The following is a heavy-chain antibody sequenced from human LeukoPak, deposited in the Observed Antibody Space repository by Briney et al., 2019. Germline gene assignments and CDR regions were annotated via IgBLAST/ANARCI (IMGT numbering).Heavy chain of an antibody. J-gene: IGHJ5*02. CDR3: AKENSETIFGPGLFDP. CDR2: INPNSGGT. Sequence: GASVKVSCKASGYTFTSYGISWVRQAPGQGLEWMGRINPNSGGTNYAQKFQGRVTMTRDTSISTAYMELSRLRSDDTAVYYCAKENSETIFGPGLFDPWGQGTLVTVSS. V-gene: IGHV1-2*06. D-gene: IGHD3-3*01. CDR1: GYTFTSYG.